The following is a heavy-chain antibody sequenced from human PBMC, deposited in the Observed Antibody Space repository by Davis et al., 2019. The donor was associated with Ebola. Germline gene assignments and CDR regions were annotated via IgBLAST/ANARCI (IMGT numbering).Heavy chain of an antibody. J-gene: IGHJ6*02. Sequence: GGSLRLSCAASGFTFSSYSMSWVRQAPGKGLEWVANIKQDGSEKYYADSVKGRFTISRDNSKNTLYLQMNSLRAEDAAVYYCARGGGPYYYYGMDVWGQGTTVTVSS. CDR3: ARGGGPYYYYGMDV. V-gene: IGHV3-7*01. CDR1: GFTFSSYS. CDR2: IKQDGSEK.